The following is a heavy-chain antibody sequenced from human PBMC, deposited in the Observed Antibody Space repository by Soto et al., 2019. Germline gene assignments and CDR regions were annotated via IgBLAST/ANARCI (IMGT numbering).Heavy chain of an antibody. V-gene: IGHV1-69*13. CDR2: IIPIFGTA. Sequence: SVKVSCKASGGTFSSYSISWVRQAPGQGLEWMGGIIPIFGTANYAQKFQGRVTITADESTSTAYMELSSLRSEDTAVYYCARVSMVRGVIIREPDYYYYGMDVWGQGTTVTVSS. CDR3: ARVSMVRGVIIREPDYYYYGMDV. CDR1: GGTFSSYS. D-gene: IGHD3-10*01. J-gene: IGHJ6*02.